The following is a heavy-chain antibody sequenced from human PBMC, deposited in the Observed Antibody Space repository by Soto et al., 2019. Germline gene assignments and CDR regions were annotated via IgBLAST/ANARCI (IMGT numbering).Heavy chain of an antibody. J-gene: IGHJ4*02. CDR3: ARGLYHYDFWSGYYLDY. CDR2: MNPNSGNT. Sequence: ASVKVSCKASGYTFTSYDINWVRQATGQGLEWMGWMNPNSGNTGYAQKFQGRVTMTRNTSISTAYMELSSLRSEDTAVYYCARGLYHYDFWSGYYLDYWGQGTPVTVSS. CDR1: GYTFTSYD. V-gene: IGHV1-8*01. D-gene: IGHD3-3*01.